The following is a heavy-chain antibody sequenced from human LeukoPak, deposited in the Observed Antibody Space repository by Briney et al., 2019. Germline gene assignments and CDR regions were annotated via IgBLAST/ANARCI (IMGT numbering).Heavy chain of an antibody. V-gene: IGHV4-38-2*01. CDR1: GYSISSGYY. Sequence: SETLSLTCAVSGYSISSGYYWGWIRQPPGKGLEWIGSIYYSGSTYYNPSLKSRVTISVDTSKNQFSLKLSSVTAADTAVYYCARLIRDYGDYPPDYWGQGTLVTVSS. J-gene: IGHJ4*02. CDR3: ARLIRDYGDYPPDY. D-gene: IGHD4-17*01. CDR2: IYYSGST.